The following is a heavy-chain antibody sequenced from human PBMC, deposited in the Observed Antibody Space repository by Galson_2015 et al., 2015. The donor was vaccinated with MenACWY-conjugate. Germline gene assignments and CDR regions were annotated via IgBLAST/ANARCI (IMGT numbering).Heavy chain of an antibody. CDR3: ARGPAWTLPYFDY. Sequence: SVKVSCKASGYTFTNYAIHRVRQAPGQRLEWMGWINAGNGNTKYSQKFQGRVTFTRDTSATTVYMELSSLRSEDTAVYYCARGPAWTLPYFDYWGQGTLVTVSS. J-gene: IGHJ4*02. V-gene: IGHV1-3*01. CDR1: GYTFTNYA. CDR2: INAGNGNT. D-gene: IGHD2-15*01.